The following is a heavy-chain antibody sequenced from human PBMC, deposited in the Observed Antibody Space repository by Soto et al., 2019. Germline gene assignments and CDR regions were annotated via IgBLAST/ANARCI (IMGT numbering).Heavy chain of an antibody. Sequence: QVQLQESGPGLVKPSQTLSLTCTVSGGSISSGGYYWGWIRQHPGKGLEWIGYIYYSGSTYYNPCLKSRVTISVDTSKNHFSLKLSSVTDADTAVYDCARESSYYDSSGYYYYYYGMDVWGQGTTVTASS. D-gene: IGHD3-22*01. CDR1: GGSISSGGYY. V-gene: IGHV4-31*03. J-gene: IGHJ6*02. CDR2: IYYSGST. CDR3: ARESSYYDSSGYYYYYYGMDV.